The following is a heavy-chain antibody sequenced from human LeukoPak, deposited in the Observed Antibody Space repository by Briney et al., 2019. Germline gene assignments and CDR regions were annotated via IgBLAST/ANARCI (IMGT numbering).Heavy chain of an antibody. J-gene: IGHJ4*02. V-gene: IGHV1-2*02. CDR3: ASRGYCSGGSCYIADY. CDR1: GYTFTGYY. Sequence: ASVKVSCKASGYTFTGYYMHWVRQAPGQGLEWVGWINPNSGGTNYAQKFQGRVTMTRDTSISTAYMELSRLRSDDTAVYYCASRGYCSGGSCYIADYWGQGTLVTVSS. CDR2: INPNSGGT. D-gene: IGHD2-15*01.